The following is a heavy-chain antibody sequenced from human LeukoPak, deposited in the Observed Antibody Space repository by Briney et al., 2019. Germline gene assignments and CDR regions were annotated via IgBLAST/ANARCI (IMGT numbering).Heavy chain of an antibody. CDR1: GYSISSGYY. Sequence: PSETLSLTCTVSGYSISSGYYWGWIRQPPGKGLEWIGGIYHSGSTYYNPSLKSRVTISVDTSKNQFSLKLSSVTAADTAVYYCASGYSSGWYGGGFDYWGQGTLVTVSS. D-gene: IGHD6-19*01. CDR3: ASGYSSGWYGGGFDY. CDR2: IYHSGST. V-gene: IGHV4-38-2*02. J-gene: IGHJ4*02.